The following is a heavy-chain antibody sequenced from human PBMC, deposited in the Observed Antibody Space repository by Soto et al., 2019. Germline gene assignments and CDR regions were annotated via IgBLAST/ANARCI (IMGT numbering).Heavy chain of an antibody. CDR1: GFTFDSYW. J-gene: IGHJ4*02. CDR3: ATSKGAVVISPYFFDY. Sequence: EVRLEESGGGLVQPGGSLRLSCAASGFTFDSYWMYWVCQAPGKGLVWVSRVNSDGSITTYADSVKGRFTISRDNAKNTLSLQMNSLRVEDTAVYYCATSKGAVVISPYFFDYWGQGALVTVSS. D-gene: IGHD2-21*01. V-gene: IGHV3-74*01. CDR2: VNSDGSIT.